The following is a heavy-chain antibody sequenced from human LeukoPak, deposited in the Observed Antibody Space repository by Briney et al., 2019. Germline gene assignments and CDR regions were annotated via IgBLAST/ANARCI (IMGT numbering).Heavy chain of an antibody. Sequence: PSETLSLTCSVSGGSISSYYWGWIRQPPGKGLEWIGSIYYSGSTYYNPSLKSRVTISVDTSKNQFSLKLSSVTAADTAVYYCASAAYYDFWSGYHNWFDPWGQGTLVTVSS. J-gene: IGHJ5*02. CDR1: GGSISSYY. CDR2: IYYSGST. D-gene: IGHD3-3*01. CDR3: ASAAYYDFWSGYHNWFDP. V-gene: IGHV4-39*01.